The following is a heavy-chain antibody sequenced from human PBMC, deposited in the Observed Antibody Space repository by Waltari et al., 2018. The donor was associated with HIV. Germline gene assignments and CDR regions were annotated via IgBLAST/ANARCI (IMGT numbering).Heavy chain of an antibody. CDR1: GGSISSISYY. V-gene: IGHV4-39*07. D-gene: IGHD3-22*01. CDR3: ARGVDSVDYYDSSGYPGDY. CDR2: IYYSGST. Sequence: QLQLQESGPGLVKPSETLSLTCTVSGGSISSISYYWGWIRQPPGKGLEWIGSIYYSGSTYYNPSLKSRVTISVDTSKNQFSLKLSSVTAADTAVYYCARGVDSVDYYDSSGYPGDYWGQGTLVTVSS. J-gene: IGHJ4*02.